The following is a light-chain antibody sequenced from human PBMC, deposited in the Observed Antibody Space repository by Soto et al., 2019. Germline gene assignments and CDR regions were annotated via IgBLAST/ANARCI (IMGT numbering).Light chain of an antibody. CDR3: QQYGTLPRT. CDR1: QSVGSTY. CDR2: GAS. V-gene: IGKV3-20*01. J-gene: IGKJ4*01. Sequence: DIVLTQSPGTLSLSPGERATLSCRASQSVGSTYLAWYQQKPGQAPRLLIFGASSRATGIPDRFSGSGSGTDFTLTISRLEPEDVAVFYCQQYGTLPRTFGGGTKVEIK.